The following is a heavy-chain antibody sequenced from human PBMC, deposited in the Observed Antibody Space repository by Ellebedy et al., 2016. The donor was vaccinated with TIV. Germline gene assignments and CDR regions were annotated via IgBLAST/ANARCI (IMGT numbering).Heavy chain of an antibody. CDR2: IKQDGSQK. Sequence: GESLKISCAASGFTFSSYWMTWVRQAPGKGLEWVANIKQDGSQKNYADSVEGRFTISRDNAKNSLDLQMSSLRGEDTAIYYCARDHDGLYNNNWYDANDVWGQGAMVIVSS. D-gene: IGHD1-20*01. CDR1: GFTFSSYW. CDR3: ARDHDGLYNNNWYDANDV. V-gene: IGHV3-7*03. J-gene: IGHJ3*01.